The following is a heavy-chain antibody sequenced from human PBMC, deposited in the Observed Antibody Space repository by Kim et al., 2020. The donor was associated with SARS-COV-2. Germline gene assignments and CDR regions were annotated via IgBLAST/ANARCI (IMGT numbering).Heavy chain of an antibody. J-gene: IGHJ5*02. Sequence: SETQSLTCAVSGGSISSSNWWSWVRQPPGKGLEWIGEIYHSGSTNYNPSLKSRVTISVDKSKNQFSLKLSSVTAADTAGYYCAREPQITMVRGVITGVGFWFDPWGQGTLVTVST. CDR3: AREPQITMVRGVITGVGFWFDP. V-gene: IGHV4-4*02. D-gene: IGHD3-10*01. CDR1: GGSISSSNW. CDR2: IYHSGST.